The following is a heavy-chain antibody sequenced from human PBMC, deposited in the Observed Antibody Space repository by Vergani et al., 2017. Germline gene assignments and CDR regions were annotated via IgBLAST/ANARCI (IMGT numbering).Heavy chain of an antibody. CDR1: NDSVSNTFYY. Sequence: QVQLQESGPGLVKPSETLSLPCTVSNDSVSNTFYYWGWLRQTPGKGLEWIGSIYYSGSTYYNPSLESRVTMYVDTTKSQFSLKLSSVTAADTAVYYCARTRIAAAAYYFDFWGQGALVTVSS. J-gene: IGHJ4*02. D-gene: IGHD6-13*01. CDR3: ARTRIAAAAYYFDF. V-gene: IGHV4-39*01. CDR2: IYYSGST.